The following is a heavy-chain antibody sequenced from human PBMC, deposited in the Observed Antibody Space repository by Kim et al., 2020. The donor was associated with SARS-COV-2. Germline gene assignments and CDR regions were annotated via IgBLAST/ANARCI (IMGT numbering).Heavy chain of an antibody. CDR1: GYTFTSYA. CDR3: AREGHYYGSAFDP. V-gene: IGHV1-3*01. Sequence: ASVKVSCKASGYTFTSYAMHWVRQAPGQRLEWMGWINAGNGNTKYSQKFQGRVTITRDTSASTAYMELSSLRSEDTAVYYCAREGHYYGSAFDPWGQGTLVTVSS. CDR2: INAGNGNT. J-gene: IGHJ5*02. D-gene: IGHD3-10*01.